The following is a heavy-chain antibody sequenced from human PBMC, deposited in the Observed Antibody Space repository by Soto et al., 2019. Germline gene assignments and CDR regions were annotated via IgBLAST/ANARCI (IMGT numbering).Heavy chain of an antibody. D-gene: IGHD5-12*01. CDR2: FIPILGIA. V-gene: IGHV1-69*08. J-gene: IGHJ3*02. Sequence: QVQLVQSGAEVKKPGSSVKVSCKASGGTFSSYTISWVRQAPGQGLEWMGRFIPILGIANYAQKIQGRVTITAEKSTSTAYMEQSNMRAEDTVVYYCARDPRPSQRSKPTVTDAFDIWGQGTMVTVSS. CDR1: GGTFSSYT. CDR3: ARDPRPSQRSKPTVTDAFDI.